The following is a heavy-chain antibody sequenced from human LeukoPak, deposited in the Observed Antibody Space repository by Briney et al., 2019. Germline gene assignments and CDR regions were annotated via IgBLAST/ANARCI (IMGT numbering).Heavy chain of an antibody. CDR3: ARHLAKEKYSSGWFPY. V-gene: IGHV4-39*01. CDR1: GGSISSSSYY. Sequence: SETLSLTCTVSGGSISSSSYYWGWIRQPPGKGLEWIGSIYYSGSTYYNPSLKSRVTISVDTSKNQFSLKLSSVTAADTAVYYCARHLAKEKYSSGWFPYWGQGTLVTVSS. CDR2: IYYSGST. D-gene: IGHD6-19*01. J-gene: IGHJ4*02.